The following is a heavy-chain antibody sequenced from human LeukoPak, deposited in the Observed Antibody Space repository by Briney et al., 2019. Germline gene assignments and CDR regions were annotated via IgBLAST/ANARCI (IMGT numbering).Heavy chain of an antibody. CDR2: IYYSGST. D-gene: IGHD4-17*01. CDR1: GGSISSYY. V-gene: IGHV4-59*01. CDR3: ARGPTVNNYYYGMDV. J-gene: IGHJ6*02. Sequence: PSETLSLTCTVSGGSISSYYWSWIRQPPGKGLEWIGYIYYSGSTNYNPSLKSRVTMSVDTSKKQFSLKLSSVTAVDTAVYFCARGPTVNNYYYGMDVWGQGTTVTVSS.